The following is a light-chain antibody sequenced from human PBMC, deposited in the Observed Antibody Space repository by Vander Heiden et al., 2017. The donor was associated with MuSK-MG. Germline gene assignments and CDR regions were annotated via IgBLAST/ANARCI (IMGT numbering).Light chain of an antibody. CDR1: QDISNY. CDR2: DAS. V-gene: IGKV1-33*01. J-gene: IGKJ3*01. Sequence: DIQMTQSPSFLSASVGDRVTITCQASQDISNYLNWFQQKPGKAPKLLIYDASNVETGVPSRFSGSGSGTDFTFTISSIQPEDIATYYCQQEDNLPKTFGHGTKVDIK. CDR3: QQEDNLPKT.